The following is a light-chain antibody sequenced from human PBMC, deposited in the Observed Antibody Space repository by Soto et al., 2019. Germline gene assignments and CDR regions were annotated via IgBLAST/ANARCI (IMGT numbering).Light chain of an antibody. CDR1: QGIRND. J-gene: IGKJ1*01. CDR3: LQDYNSPRT. CDR2: AAS. Sequence: AIQMAQSPSSLSASVGDRVTITCRASQGIRNDLGWYQQKPGKAPKILIYAASSLQSGVPSRLSGSGSGTDFTLTISSLQPEDFATYYCLQDYNSPRTFGQGTKVDIK. V-gene: IGKV1-6*01.